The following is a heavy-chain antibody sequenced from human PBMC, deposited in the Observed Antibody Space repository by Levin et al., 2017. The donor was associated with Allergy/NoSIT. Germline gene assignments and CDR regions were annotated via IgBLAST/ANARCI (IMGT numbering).Heavy chain of an antibody. CDR1: GGSISSYY. V-gene: IGHV4-59*01. D-gene: IGHD6-13*01. Sequence: SETLSLTCTVSGGSISSYYWSWIRQPPGKGLEWIGYIYYSGSTNYNPSLKSRVTISVDTSKNQFSLKLSSVTAADTAVYHCARWSPYSGSWYSGFDPWGQGTLVTVSS. J-gene: IGHJ5*02. CDR3: ARWSPYSGSWYSGFDP. CDR2: IYYSGST.